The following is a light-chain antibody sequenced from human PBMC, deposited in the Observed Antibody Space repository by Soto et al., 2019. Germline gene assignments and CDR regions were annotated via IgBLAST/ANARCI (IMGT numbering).Light chain of an antibody. V-gene: IGKV1-5*01. CDR1: QTISSC. CDR2: DVS. CDR3: QQYNSYPLT. Sequence: DIHTTQSPSGKSGSVVESVTITCRASQTISSCLAWYQQKPGKAPTLLIYDVSRLESGVPSRFSGSGSGTEFTLSINRLQPDDFATYYCQQYNSYPLTFGGGTKVDI. J-gene: IGKJ4*01.